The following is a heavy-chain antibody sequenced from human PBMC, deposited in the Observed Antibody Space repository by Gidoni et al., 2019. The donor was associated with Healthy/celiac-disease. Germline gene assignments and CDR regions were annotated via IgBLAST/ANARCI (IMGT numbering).Heavy chain of an antibody. CDR2: IIPIFGKA. D-gene: IGHD3-3*01. CDR3: ARGTRGGDFWSGYYGY. CDR1: GGTFSSYA. Sequence: QVQLVQSGAEVKQPGSAVKFSCKASGGTFSSYAISWVRQAPGQGLEWTGGIIPIFGKANYAQKFQGRVTITADESTSTAYMELSSLRSEDTAVYYCARGTRGGDFWSGYYGYWGQGTLVTVSS. V-gene: IGHV1-69*01. J-gene: IGHJ4*02.